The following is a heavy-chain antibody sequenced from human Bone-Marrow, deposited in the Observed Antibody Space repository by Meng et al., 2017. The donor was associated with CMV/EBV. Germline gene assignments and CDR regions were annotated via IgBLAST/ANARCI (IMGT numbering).Heavy chain of an antibody. Sequence: SETLSLTCTVSGYSTSSDYYWGWIRQPPGKGLEWITSMYHTGNTYYNPSLRSRVSISVDTSKNQFSLRLSSVTAADTAVYYCARESVGVPAAYDYWGRGTLVTFSS. CDR2: MYHTGNT. CDR1: GYSTSSDYY. CDR3: ARESVGVPAAYDY. D-gene: IGHD2-2*01. J-gene: IGHJ4*02. V-gene: IGHV4-38-2*02.